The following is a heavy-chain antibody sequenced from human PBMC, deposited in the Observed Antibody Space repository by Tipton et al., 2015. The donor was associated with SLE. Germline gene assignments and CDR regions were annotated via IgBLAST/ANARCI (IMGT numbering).Heavy chain of an antibody. Sequence: QLVQSGAEVKKPGESLKISCKGSGYIFISYWIAWVRQLPGKGLEWIGTIYPGDSDTRYSPSFQDQVTISVDKSITTAYLQWNSLKASDSAIYYCARLEDYGPDVWFCDIGGGGTVVTVSS. J-gene: IGHJ2*01. CDR2: IYPGDSDT. D-gene: IGHD4-17*01. CDR1: GYIFISYW. V-gene: IGHV5-51*03. CDR3: ARLEDYGPDVWFCDI.